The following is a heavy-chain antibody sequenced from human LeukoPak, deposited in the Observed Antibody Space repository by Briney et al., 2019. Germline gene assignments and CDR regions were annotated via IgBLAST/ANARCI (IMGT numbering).Heavy chain of an antibody. J-gene: IGHJ5*02. CDR2: FYPSGST. Sequence: PSETLSLTCTVSGGSISSYYWSWIRQPAGKGLDWIGRFYPSGSTNYNPSLKSRVTMSVDTSKNQFSLKLSSVTAADTAVYYCARDSLGSSSVLLSDNWFDPWGQGTLVTVSS. V-gene: IGHV4-4*07. CDR3: ARDSLGSSSVLLSDNWFDP. CDR1: GGSISSYY. D-gene: IGHD6-6*01.